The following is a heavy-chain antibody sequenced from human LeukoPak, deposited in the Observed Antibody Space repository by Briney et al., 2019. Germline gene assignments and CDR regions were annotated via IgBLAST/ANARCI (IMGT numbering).Heavy chain of an antibody. CDR3: ARVGGRYSGYDWDYYYYMDV. CDR2: ITSSSTYT. V-gene: IGHV3-21*04. Sequence: GGSPRLSCAASGFTFSSYSMNWVRQTPGKGLEWVSSITSSSTYTFYADSVKGRFTIARDNAKNSLYLQMNSLRAEDTAVYYCARVGGRYSGYDWDYYYYMDVWGKGTTVTISS. D-gene: IGHD5-12*01. CDR1: GFTFSSYS. J-gene: IGHJ6*03.